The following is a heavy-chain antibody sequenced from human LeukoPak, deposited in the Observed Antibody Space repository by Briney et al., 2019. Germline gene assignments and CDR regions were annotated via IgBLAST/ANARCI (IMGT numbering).Heavy chain of an antibody. V-gene: IGHV4-38-2*01. CDR1: GYSISSGYY. CDR3: ARGITILSGPGWFDP. CDR2: IYHSGST. J-gene: IGHJ5*02. D-gene: IGHD3-9*01. Sequence: SETLSLTCAVSGYSISSGYYWGWIRQPPGKGLEWIGSIYHSGSTYYNPSLKSRVTISVDTSKNQFSLKLSSVTAADTAVYYCARGITILSGPGWFDPWGQGTLVTVSS.